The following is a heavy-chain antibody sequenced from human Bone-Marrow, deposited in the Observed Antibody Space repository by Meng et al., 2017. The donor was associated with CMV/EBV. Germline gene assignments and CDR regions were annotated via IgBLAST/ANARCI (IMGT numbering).Heavy chain of an antibody. CDR2: ISGSGGST. V-gene: IGHV3-23*01. CDR3: AKDQTRIAARGFFDY. Sequence: SCAASGFTFDDYSMNWVRQAPGKGLEWVSAISGSGGSTYYADSVKGLFTISRDNSKNTLYLQRNRLRAEDTAIYYCAKDQTRIAARGFFDYWGPGTLVTVSS. D-gene: IGHD6-6*01. J-gene: IGHJ4*02. CDR1: GFTFDDYS.